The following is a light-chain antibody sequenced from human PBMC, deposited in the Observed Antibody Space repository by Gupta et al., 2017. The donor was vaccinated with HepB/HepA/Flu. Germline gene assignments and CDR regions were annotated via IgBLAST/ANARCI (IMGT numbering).Light chain of an antibody. Sequence: HSVLTQPPSASGTPGQRVPISCSGSSSNVENNYVYWYQHLPGAAPKLLIYRNNERPSGVPDRFSGSKSGTSASLAISGLRSEDEADYYCAAWDTSLSGHVVFGGGTKLTVL. CDR3: AAWDTSLSGHVV. CDR2: RNN. J-gene: IGLJ2*01. V-gene: IGLV1-47*01. CDR1: SSNVENNY.